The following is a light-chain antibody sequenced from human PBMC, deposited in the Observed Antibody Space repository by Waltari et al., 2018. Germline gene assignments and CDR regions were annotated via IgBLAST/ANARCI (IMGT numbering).Light chain of an antibody. CDR2: AAS. V-gene: IGKV1-9*01. CDR1: QSIATY. J-gene: IGKJ4*01. Sequence: QLTQSPYSLSASVGERVTVTCRASQSIATYLSWYQQRAGEAPKLLIFAASTLQSGVPSRFSGSGSGTEFTLTISSLQPEDLATYYCQQPPGTFGGGTKVEIK. CDR3: QQPPGT.